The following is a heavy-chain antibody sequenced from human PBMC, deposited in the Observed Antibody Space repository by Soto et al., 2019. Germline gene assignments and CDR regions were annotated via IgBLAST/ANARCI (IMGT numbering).Heavy chain of an antibody. V-gene: IGHV3-13*01. Sequence: GGSLRLSCAASGFTFSSYDFHWVRQPTAERLEWVSGIGTAGDTHYLVSVKGRFTISRENAKNSMYLQMSSLRVEDTAVYYCVRDPSGWGLDLWGQGILVTVSS. D-gene: IGHD6-19*01. CDR1: GFTFSSYD. CDR3: VRDPSGWGLDL. J-gene: IGHJ5*02. CDR2: IGTAGDT.